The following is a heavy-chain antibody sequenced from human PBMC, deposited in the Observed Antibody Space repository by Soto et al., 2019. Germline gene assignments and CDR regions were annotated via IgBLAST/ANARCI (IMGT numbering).Heavy chain of an antibody. Sequence: SETLSLTCTGSGDYISTYYWSWIRQHPGKGLEWIGYIYYSGSTNYNPSLKSRVTISVDTSKNQFSLKLSSVTAADTAVYYCARHKPTFGVVPFDYSGQGTLVTLPS. J-gene: IGHJ4*02. CDR1: GDYISTYY. CDR2: IYYSGST. CDR3: ARHKPTFGVVPFDY. V-gene: IGHV4-59*08. D-gene: IGHD3-3*01.